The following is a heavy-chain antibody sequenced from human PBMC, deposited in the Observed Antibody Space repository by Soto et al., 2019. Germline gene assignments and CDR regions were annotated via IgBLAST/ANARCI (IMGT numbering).Heavy chain of an antibody. CDR1: GGSISGYY. CDR3: ARSQTTVTSYDD. J-gene: IGHJ4*02. CDR2: IYSGNT. D-gene: IGHD4-17*01. V-gene: IGHV4-59*08. Sequence: SETLSLTCTISGGSISGYYWTWIRQSPGKGLEYIGYIYSGNTNYNPSLNSRVTISVDTSKNHFSLKLSSVTAADTAVYYCARSQTTVTSYDDWGQGTLVTVSS.